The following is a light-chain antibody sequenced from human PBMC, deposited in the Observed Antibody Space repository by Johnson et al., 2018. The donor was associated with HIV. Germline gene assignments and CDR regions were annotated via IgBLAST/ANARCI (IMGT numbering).Light chain of an antibody. CDR1: SSDMGNYA. J-gene: IGLJ1*01. CDR2: EKN. CDR3: GAWDSSLRAGF. Sequence: QSVLTQPPSVSAAPGQKVTISCSGSSSDMGNYAVSWYQQPPGTAPKLLIYEKNKRPSGIPDRFSASKSGMSATLAITGLQTGDEADYYCGAWDSSLRAGFFGTGTKVTVL. V-gene: IGLV1-51*02.